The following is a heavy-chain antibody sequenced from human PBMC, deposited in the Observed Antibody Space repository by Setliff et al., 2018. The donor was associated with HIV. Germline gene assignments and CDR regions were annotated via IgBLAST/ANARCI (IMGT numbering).Heavy chain of an antibody. V-gene: IGHV4-39*07. CDR3: ARLDYYDSSGLLY. CDR1: GGSISSSSYY. D-gene: IGHD3-22*01. Sequence: SETLSLTCTVSGGSISSSSYYWGWIRQSPGKGLEWIGSIYYTGSTHYSPSLKSRVTISVDTSKNQFSLQLNSVTAADTAVYYCARLDYYDSSGLLYWGQGTLVTVSS. CDR2: IYYTGST. J-gene: IGHJ4*02.